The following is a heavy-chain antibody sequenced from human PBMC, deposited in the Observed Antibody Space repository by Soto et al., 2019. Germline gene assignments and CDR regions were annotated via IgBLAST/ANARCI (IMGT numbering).Heavy chain of an antibody. CDR3: ARDRGSGSSLGY. CDR2: ISSSSSYT. V-gene: IGHV3-11*05. J-gene: IGHJ4*02. CDR1: GFTFSDYY. D-gene: IGHD3-10*01. Sequence: GGSLRLSCAASGFTFSDYYMSWIRQAPGKGLEWVSYISSSSSYTNYADSVKGRFTISRDNAKNSLYLQMNSLRAEDTAVYCWARDRGSGSSLGYWGKGTLVTVAS.